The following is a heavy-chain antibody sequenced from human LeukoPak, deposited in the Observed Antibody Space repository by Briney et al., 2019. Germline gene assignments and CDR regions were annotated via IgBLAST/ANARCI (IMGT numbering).Heavy chain of an antibody. CDR1: GYTFTSYG. V-gene: IGHV1-18*01. J-gene: IGHJ5*02. Sequence: GASVKVSCKASGYTFTSYGISWVRQAPGQGLEWMGWISAYNGNTNYAQKLQGRVTMTRNTSISTAYMELSSLRSEDTAVYYCARDLSSSSPWFEPWGQGTLVTVSS. CDR3: ARDLSSSSPWFEP. CDR2: ISAYNGNT. D-gene: IGHD6-6*01.